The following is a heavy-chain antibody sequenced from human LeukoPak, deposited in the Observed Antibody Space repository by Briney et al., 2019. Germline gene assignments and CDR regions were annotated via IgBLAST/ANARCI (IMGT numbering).Heavy chain of an antibody. CDR1: GGSISSYY. J-gene: IGHJ6*02. D-gene: IGHD5-12*01. CDR3: AGSGYEDYYYGMDV. CDR2: IYYSGST. V-gene: IGHV4-59*08. Sequence: PSETLSLTCTVSGGSISSYYWSWIRQPPGKGLEWIGYIYYSGSTNCNPSLKSRVTISVDTSKNQFSLKLSSVTAADTAVYYCAGSGYEDYYYGMDVWGQGTTVTVSS.